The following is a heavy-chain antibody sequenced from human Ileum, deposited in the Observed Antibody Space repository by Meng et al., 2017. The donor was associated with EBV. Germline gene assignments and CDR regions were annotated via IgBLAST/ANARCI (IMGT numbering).Heavy chain of an antibody. J-gene: IGHJ4*02. D-gene: IGHD3-10*01. Sequence: QLVQSGAEVRKHAASVKVSCKVSGYTLNELSMHWVRQAPGKGLEWMGGIIPALGTPKYARKFQDRLTITADKSTSTGYMELHSLTSNDTAVYFCARGTGADYWGQGTLVTVSS. CDR3: ARGTGADY. CDR1: GYTLNELS. V-gene: IGHV1-24*01. CDR2: IIPALGTP.